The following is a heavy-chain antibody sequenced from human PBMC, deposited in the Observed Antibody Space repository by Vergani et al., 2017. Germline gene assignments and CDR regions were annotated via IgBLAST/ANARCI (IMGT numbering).Heavy chain of an antibody. CDR2: ISSSGSTI. V-gene: IGHV3-11*01. CDR3: ARVSRDDIVVVVAAFYFDY. D-gene: IGHD2-15*01. J-gene: IGHJ4*02. Sequence: QVQLVESGGGLVKPGGSLRLSCAASGFTFSDYYMSWIRQAPGKGLEWVSYISSSGSTIYYADSVKGRFTISRANAKNSLYLQMNSLRAEDTAVYYCARVSRDDIVVVVAAFYFDYWGQGTLVTVSS. CDR1: GFTFSDYY.